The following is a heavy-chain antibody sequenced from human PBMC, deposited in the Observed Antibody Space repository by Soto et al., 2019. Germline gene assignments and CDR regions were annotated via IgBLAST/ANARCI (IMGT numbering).Heavy chain of an antibody. CDR3: ARDIESVTAKHFFYYYAMDV. V-gene: IGHV1-18*01. CDR1: GFTFRNYG. CDR2: VSANNGHT. Sequence: ASVKVSCKASGFTFRNYGLNWVRQAPGQGLEWMGWVSANNGHTNYAQNLQGRVSMTTDTSTSTAHMELIGLTFDDTAVYYCARDIESVTAKHFFYYYAMDVWGQGTTVTVSS. J-gene: IGHJ6*02. D-gene: IGHD2-8*01.